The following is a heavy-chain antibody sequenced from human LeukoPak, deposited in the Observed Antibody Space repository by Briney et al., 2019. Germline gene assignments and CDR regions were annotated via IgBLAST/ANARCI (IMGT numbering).Heavy chain of an antibody. CDR1: GGSFSGYY. D-gene: IGHD3-9*01. CDR3: ARRYPPRYYDILTGYYRRYYFDY. CDR2: INHSEST. J-gene: IGHJ4*02. Sequence: PSETLSLTCAVYGGSFSGYYWSWIRQPPGKGLEWIGEINHSESTNYNPSLKSRVTISVDTSKNQFSLKLSSVTAADTAVYYCARRYPPRYYDILTGYYRRYYFDYWGQGTLVTVSS. V-gene: IGHV4-34*01.